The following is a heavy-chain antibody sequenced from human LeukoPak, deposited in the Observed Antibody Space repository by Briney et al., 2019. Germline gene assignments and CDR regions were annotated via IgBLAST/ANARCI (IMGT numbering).Heavy chain of an antibody. Sequence: ASVKVSCKASGYTFTGYYMHWVRQAPGQGLEWMGWINPNSGGTSYAQKFQGRVTMTRDTSISTAYMELSRLRSDDTAVYYCARSDLIYYDSSGYYPIDYWGQGTLVTVSS. D-gene: IGHD3-22*01. J-gene: IGHJ4*02. CDR2: INPNSGGT. CDR3: ARSDLIYYDSSGYYPIDY. V-gene: IGHV1-2*02. CDR1: GYTFTGYY.